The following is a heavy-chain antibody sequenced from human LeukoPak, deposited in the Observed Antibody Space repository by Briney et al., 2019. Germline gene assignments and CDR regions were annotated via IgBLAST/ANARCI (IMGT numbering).Heavy chain of an antibody. Sequence: SETLSLTCTVSGGSISSSSYYWGWIRQPPGKGLEWIGSIYHSGSTYYNPSLKSRVTISVDPSKNQFSRQRHSVTAADTAVYYCARAYVSGWFPFDYWGQGTLVTVSS. J-gene: IGHJ4*02. D-gene: IGHD6-19*01. CDR3: ARAYVSGWFPFDY. CDR1: GGSISSSSYY. V-gene: IGHV4-39*07. CDR2: IYHSGST.